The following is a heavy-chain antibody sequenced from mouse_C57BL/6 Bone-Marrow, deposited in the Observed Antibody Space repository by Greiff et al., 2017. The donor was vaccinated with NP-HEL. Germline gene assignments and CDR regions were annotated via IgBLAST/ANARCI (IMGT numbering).Heavy chain of an antibody. CDR1: GYTFTDYE. CDR3: TREGSSYDGYYSYFDY. CDR2: IDPETGGT. V-gene: IGHV1-15*01. Sequence: QVQLQPSGAELVRPGASVTLSCKASGYTFTDYEMHWVKQTPVHGLEWIGAIDPETGGTAYNQKFKGKAILTADKSSSTAYMELRSLTSEDSAVYYCTREGSSYDGYYSYFDYWGQGTTLTVSS. D-gene: IGHD2-3*01. J-gene: IGHJ2*01.